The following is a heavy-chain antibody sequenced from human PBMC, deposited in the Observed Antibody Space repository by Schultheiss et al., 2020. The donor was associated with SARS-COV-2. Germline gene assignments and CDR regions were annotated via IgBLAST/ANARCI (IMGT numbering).Heavy chain of an antibody. D-gene: IGHD3-16*01. V-gene: IGHV3-23*01. CDR3: ARAPGGYYYYMDV. CDR1: GFTFSSYA. CDR2: ISGSGGST. Sequence: GGSLRLSCAASGFTFSSYAMSWVRQAPGKGLEWVSAISGSGGSTYYADSVKGRFTISRDNSKNTLYLQMNSLRAEDTAVYYCARAPGGYYYYMDVWGKGTTVTVSS. J-gene: IGHJ6*03.